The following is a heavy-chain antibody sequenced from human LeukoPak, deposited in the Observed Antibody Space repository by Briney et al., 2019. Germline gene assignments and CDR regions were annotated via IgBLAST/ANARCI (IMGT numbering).Heavy chain of an antibody. CDR3: ARLYYDILTGYSVDAFDI. Sequence: GASVKVSCKASGYTFTSYDINWVRQATGQGLEWMGWMNPNSGNTGYAQKFQGRVTMIRNTSISTAYMELSSLRSEDTAVYYCARLYYDILTGYSVDAFDIWGQGTMVTVSS. J-gene: IGHJ3*02. CDR1: GYTFTSYD. D-gene: IGHD3-9*01. V-gene: IGHV1-8*01. CDR2: MNPNSGNT.